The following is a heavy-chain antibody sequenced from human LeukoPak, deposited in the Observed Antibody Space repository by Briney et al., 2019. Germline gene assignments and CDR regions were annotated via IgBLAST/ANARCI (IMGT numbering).Heavy chain of an antibody. CDR1: GFTFSNYW. V-gene: IGHV3-7*04. Sequence: GGSLRLSCAASGFTFSNYWMTWVRQAPGKGLEWVANIKQDGSETSYVDSMKGRFTISRDNAKNLLYLQMSSLRAEDTAVYYCARARIDYWGQGTLVTVSS. CDR2: IKQDGSET. CDR3: ARARIDY. D-gene: IGHD1-14*01. J-gene: IGHJ4*02.